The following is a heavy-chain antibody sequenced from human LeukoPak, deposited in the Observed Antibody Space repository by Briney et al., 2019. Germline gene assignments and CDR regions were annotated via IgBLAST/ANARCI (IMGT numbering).Heavy chain of an antibody. CDR2: ISGSGGST. D-gene: IGHD5-18*01. V-gene: IGHV3-23*01. CDR3: AKDPNRRLWLLAAFDY. Sequence: GGSLRLSCAASGFTFSSYAMSWVRQAPGKGLEWVSAISGSGGSTYYADSVKGRFTISRDNSKNTLYLQMNSLRAEDTAVYYCAKDPNRRLWLLAAFDYWGQGTLVTVSS. J-gene: IGHJ4*02. CDR1: GFTFSSYA.